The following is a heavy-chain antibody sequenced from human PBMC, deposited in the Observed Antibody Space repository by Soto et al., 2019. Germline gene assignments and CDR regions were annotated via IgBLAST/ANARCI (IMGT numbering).Heavy chain of an antibody. J-gene: IGHJ6*02. Sequence: ASVKVSCKASGYSFTDFGISCVRQAPGQGLEWMALINPNNGGTNYAQKFQGRVTTTRDTSTSTAYMELSSLRSHDTAVYYCASGPVHYYGMEVWGQGPRVTVS. CDR2: INPNNGGT. CDR3: ASGPVHYYGMEV. CDR1: GYSFTDFG. V-gene: IGHV1-2*02.